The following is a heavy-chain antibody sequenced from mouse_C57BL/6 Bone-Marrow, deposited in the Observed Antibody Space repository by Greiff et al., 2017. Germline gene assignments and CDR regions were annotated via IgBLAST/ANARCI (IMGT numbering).Heavy chain of an antibody. V-gene: IGHV14-3*01. Sequence: VHVKQSVAELVRPGASVKLSCTASGFNIKNTYMHWVKQRPEQGLEWIGRIDPANGNTKYAPKFQGKATITADTSSNTAYLQLSSLTSEDTAIYYCARSRYYGSHFDYWGQGTTLTVSS. CDR1: GFNIKNTY. CDR2: IDPANGNT. D-gene: IGHD1-1*01. J-gene: IGHJ2*01. CDR3: ARSRYYGSHFDY.